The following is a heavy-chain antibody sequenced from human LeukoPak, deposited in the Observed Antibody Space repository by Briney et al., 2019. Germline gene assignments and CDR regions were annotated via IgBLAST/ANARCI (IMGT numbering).Heavy chain of an antibody. CDR2: IIPIFGTA. J-gene: IGHJ4*02. V-gene: IGHV1-69*13. CDR1: GGTFSSYA. Sequence: ASVKVSCKASGGTFSSYAISWVRQAPGQGLEWMGGIIPIFGTANYAQKFQGRVTITADESMSTAYMELSSLRSEDTAVYYCASYEEMATSFDYWGQGTLVTVSS. CDR3: ASYEEMATSFDY. D-gene: IGHD5-24*01.